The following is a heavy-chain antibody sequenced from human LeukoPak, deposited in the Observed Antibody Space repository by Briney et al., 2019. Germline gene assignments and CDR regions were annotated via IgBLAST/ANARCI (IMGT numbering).Heavy chain of an antibody. CDR1: GGSFSGYY. Sequence: SATLSLTCAVYGGSFSGYYWSWIRQPPGKGLEWIGEINHSGSTNYNPSLKSRLTISVDTSKNQFSLKLSSVTAADTAVYYCARAGAYCGGDCYSCNWFDPWGQGTLVTVSS. J-gene: IGHJ5*02. D-gene: IGHD2-21*02. CDR2: INHSGST. CDR3: ARAGAYCGGDCYSCNWFDP. V-gene: IGHV4-34*01.